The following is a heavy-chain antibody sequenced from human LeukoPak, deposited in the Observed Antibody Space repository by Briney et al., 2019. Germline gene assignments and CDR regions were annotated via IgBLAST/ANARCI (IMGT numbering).Heavy chain of an antibody. V-gene: IGHV4-34*01. CDR1: GASYNAYY. CDR2: IDHRGTA. D-gene: IGHD3-3*01. Sequence: SETLSLTCAVYGASYNAYYWSWIRQPPGKGLEWIGDIDHRGTATYNPSLRSRLSISADASKNQFSLKLNSVTDADTAVYYCAVGITILGVAASFDSWGQGNLVIVSS. CDR3: AVGITILGVAASFDS. J-gene: IGHJ4*02.